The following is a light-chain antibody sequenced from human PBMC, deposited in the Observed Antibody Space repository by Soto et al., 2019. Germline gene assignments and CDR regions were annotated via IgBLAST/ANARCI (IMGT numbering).Light chain of an antibody. CDR3: AAWDDSLNGYV. Sequence: QSVLTQPPSASGTPRQRVTISCSGSSSHIGSNTVNWYQQLPGTAPKLLIYSNNQRPPGVPDRFSGSKSGTSASLAISGLQSEDEADYYCAAWDDSLNGYVFGTGTKVTVL. CDR2: SNN. CDR1: SSHIGSNT. J-gene: IGLJ1*01. V-gene: IGLV1-44*01.